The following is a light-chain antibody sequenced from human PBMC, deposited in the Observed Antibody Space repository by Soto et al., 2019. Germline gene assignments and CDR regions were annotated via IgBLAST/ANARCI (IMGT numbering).Light chain of an antibody. CDR2: GAS. CDR3: QHYNDWPLT. Sequence: EVVITQSPATLSVSPGDKVSLSCRANQTISNTLAWYQQKPGQAPRLLIYGASTRATGIPTRFSGSGSGTDFTLTISSLQSEDFAVYYCQHYNDWPLTFGGGTKVDIK. J-gene: IGKJ4*01. CDR1: QTISNT. V-gene: IGKV3-15*01.